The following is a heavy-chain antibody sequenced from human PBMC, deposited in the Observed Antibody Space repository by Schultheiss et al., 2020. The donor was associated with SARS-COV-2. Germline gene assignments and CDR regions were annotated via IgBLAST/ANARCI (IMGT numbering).Heavy chain of an antibody. CDR3: ARGMATRPSPFDY. CDR1: GYSISSGYY. CDR2: IYYSGNT. V-gene: IGHV4-38-2*01. Sequence: SETLSLTCAVSGYSISSGYYWGWIRQPPGKGLEWIGSIYYSGNTNYNPSLKSRVTISVDTSKNQFSLKLSSVTAADTTIYYCARGMATRPSPFDYWGQGTLVTVSS. J-gene: IGHJ4*02. D-gene: IGHD6-6*01.